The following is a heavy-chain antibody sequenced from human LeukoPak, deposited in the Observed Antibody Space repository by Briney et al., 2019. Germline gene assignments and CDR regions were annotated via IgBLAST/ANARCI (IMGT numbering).Heavy chain of an antibody. V-gene: IGHV1-18*01. J-gene: IGHJ4*02. CDR2: ITAYNDNT. CDR3: ARALLWFGEPSHIDY. Sequence: ASVKVSCKASGYTFTSYGISWVRQAPGQGLEWMGWITAYNDNTNYAQKLQGRVTMTTDTSTSTAYMELRSLRFDDTAVYYCARALLWFGEPSHIDYWGQGTLVTASS. D-gene: IGHD3-10*01. CDR1: GYTFTSYG.